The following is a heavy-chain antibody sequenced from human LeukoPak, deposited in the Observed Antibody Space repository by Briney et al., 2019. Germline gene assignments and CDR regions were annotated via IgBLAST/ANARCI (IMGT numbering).Heavy chain of an antibody. CDR3: ARGPGTVGLSP. CDR2: INHSGDT. V-gene: IGHV4-34*01. D-gene: IGHD1/OR15-1a*01. CDR1: GGSFTNYY. J-gene: IGHJ5*02. Sequence: SETLSLTCNVSGGSFTNYYWSWIRQTPEKGLEWIGQINHSGDTGYNPSLRSRITLPVDRSKNQFSLKVTSVTAADPGVYYCARGPGTVGLSPWGQGTLVTVSS.